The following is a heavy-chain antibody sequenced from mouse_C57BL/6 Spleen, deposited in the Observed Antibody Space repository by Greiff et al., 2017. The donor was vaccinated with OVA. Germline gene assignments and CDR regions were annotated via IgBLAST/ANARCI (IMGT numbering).Heavy chain of an antibody. CDR3: ARGGYYGSREYWYFDV. D-gene: IGHD1-1*01. Sequence: ESGAELVKPGASVKMSCKASGYTFTTYPIEWMKQNHGKSLEWIGNFHPYNDDTKYNEKFKGKATLTVEKSSRTVYLGLSRLTSDDSAVYDCARGGYYGSREYWYFDVWGTGTTVTVSS. V-gene: IGHV1-47*01. CDR1: GYTFTTYP. J-gene: IGHJ1*03. CDR2: FHPYNDDT.